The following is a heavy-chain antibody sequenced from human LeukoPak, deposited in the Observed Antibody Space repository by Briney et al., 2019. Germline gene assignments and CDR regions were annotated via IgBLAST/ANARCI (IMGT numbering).Heavy chain of an antibody. J-gene: IGHJ4*02. CDR2: FSGSGGST. CDR1: GFIFSSYA. Sequence: PGGSLSLSRAASGFIFSSYAMSWVRQAPGKGLGAVSAFSGSGGSTYYADSVKGRFTISRDNSKNTLYLQMNSLRAEDTAVYYCAKGTDFGVVTTFDYWGQGTLVTVSS. V-gene: IGHV3-23*01. CDR3: AKGTDFGVVTTFDY. D-gene: IGHD3-3*01.